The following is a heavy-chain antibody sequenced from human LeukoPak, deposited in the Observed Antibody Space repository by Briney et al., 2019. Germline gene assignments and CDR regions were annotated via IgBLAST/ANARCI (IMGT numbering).Heavy chain of an antibody. D-gene: IGHD5-24*01. CDR3: SEGYFEPFAH. J-gene: IGHJ4*02. Sequence: PSETLSLTCLVSGASVSSSHWNWIRQLPGKGLEWIGCLSYTGKTDYNPSLTSRVTISLDTSKNQVSLKLKSLTAADTAVYYCSEGYFEPFAHWGQGISVTVSS. CDR1: GASVSSSH. CDR2: LSYTGKT. V-gene: IGHV4-59*02.